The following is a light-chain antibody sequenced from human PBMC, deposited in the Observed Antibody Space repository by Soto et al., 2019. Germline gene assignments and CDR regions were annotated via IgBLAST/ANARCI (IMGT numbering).Light chain of an antibody. CDR1: QSVNRY. CDR2: NAS. J-gene: IGKJ1*01. V-gene: IGKV3-11*01. CDR3: QQRDSWPWT. Sequence: EIMLTQSPATLSLSPGERATLSCWASQSVNRYLIWYQQKPGQAPRLLMYNASTWATGIPARFSGSGSGTDFTLTISSLEPEDFAVYYCQQRDSWPWTFGQGTKVDI.